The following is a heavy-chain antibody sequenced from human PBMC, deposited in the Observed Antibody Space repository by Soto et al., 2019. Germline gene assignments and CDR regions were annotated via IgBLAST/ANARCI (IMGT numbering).Heavy chain of an antibody. CDR3: AGRRLTTWLGDGMGD. J-gene: IGHJ6*02. Sequence: QISLKESGPTLVKPTQTLTLTCTFSGFSLRTSGLGVGWIRQPPGKALEWLALIYWDDAKRYSPSLKSRLTITKHTTKNQVALTTTNKDPVDTATYYCAGRRLTTWLGDGMGDWGQGIMVIVSS. CDR1: GFSLRTSGLG. D-gene: IGHD3-10*01. V-gene: IGHV2-5*02. CDR2: IYWDDAK.